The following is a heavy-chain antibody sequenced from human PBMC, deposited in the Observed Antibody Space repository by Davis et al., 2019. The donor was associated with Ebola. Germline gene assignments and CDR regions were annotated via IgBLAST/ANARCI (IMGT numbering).Heavy chain of an antibody. CDR2: IRQDGSAT. CDR1: GFSFSFHP. CDR3: AKSLRGMIEGFDT. J-gene: IGHJ4*02. V-gene: IGHV3-7*03. D-gene: IGHD2-21*01. Sequence: PGGSLRLSCAASGFSFSFHPMNWVRQAPGKGLEWVTNIRQDGSATSYVDSVKGRFAISRDNAKNSLYLEMNSLTADDTAFYHCAKSLRGMIEGFDTWGQGILVTVSS.